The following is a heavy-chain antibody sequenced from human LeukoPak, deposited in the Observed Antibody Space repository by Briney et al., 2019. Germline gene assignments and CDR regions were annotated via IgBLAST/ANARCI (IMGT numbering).Heavy chain of an antibody. Sequence: GSLRLSCAASGFTFSSYAMSWVRQAPGKGLEWIGQVYLGGNTGYNPSLKSRVTISADKPKNQFSLELTSVTAADTAVYYCVKHGAYDFDQWGQGTLVTVSS. J-gene: IGHJ4*02. CDR1: GFTFSSYAM. D-gene: IGHD4-17*01. CDR2: VYLGGNT. V-gene: IGHV4-4*02. CDR3: VKHGAYDFDQ.